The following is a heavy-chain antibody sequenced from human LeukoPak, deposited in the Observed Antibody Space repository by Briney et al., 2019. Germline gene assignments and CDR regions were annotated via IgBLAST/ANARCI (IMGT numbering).Heavy chain of an antibody. CDR1: GGTFSSYA. J-gene: IGHJ4*02. V-gene: IGHV1-69*04. CDR2: IIPILGIA. D-gene: IGHD4-17*01. CDR3: ALETSFPMTTVTY. Sequence: SVKVSCKASGGTFSSYAISWVRQAPGQGLEWMGRIIPILGIANYAQKFQGRITITADKSTSTAYMELSSLRSEDTAVYYCALETSFPMTTVTYWGQGTLVTVSS.